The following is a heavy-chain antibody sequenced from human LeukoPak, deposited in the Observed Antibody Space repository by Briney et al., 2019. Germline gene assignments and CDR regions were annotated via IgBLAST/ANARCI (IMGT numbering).Heavy chain of an antibody. V-gene: IGHV4-59*01. D-gene: IGHD6-13*01. Sequence: PSETLSLTCTVSGGSISSYYWSWIRQPPGKGLEWIGYIYYSGSTNYNPSLKSRVTISVDTSKNQFSLKLSSVTAADTAVYYCARYSRSVDDAFDIWGQGTMVTVSS. CDR1: GGSISSYY. CDR3: ARYSRSVDDAFDI. CDR2: IYYSGST. J-gene: IGHJ3*02.